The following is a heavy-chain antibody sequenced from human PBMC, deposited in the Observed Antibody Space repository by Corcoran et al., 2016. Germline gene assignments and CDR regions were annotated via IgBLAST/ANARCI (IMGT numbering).Heavy chain of an antibody. D-gene: IGHD1-1*01. CDR2: IDPSDSYT. CDR1: GYSFTSYW. J-gene: IGHJ3*02. V-gene: IGHV5-10-1*03. Sequence: EVQLVQSGAEVKKPGESLRISCKGSGYSFTSYWISWVRQMPGKGLEWMGRIDPSDSYTNYSPSFQGHVTISADKSISTAYLQWSSLKASDTAMYYCARNVRRLTTPGYAFDIWGQGTMVTVSS. CDR3: ARNVRRLTTPGYAFDI.